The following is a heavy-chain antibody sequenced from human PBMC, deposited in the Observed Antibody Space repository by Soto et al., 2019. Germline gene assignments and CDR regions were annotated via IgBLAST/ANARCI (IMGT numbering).Heavy chain of an antibody. Sequence: SETLSFTCTVSGGCLYRGDYYCRWIRKPPGKGLEWIGYIYYSGSTYYNPSLKSRVTISVDTSEDQLSLKVTSVTAADTAMYYCACLRGKVGSPIDSWGQGTQVTV. V-gene: IGHV4-30-4*02. CDR3: ACLRGKVGSPIDS. CDR1: GGCLYRGDYY. D-gene: IGHD2-15*01. CDR2: IYYSGST. J-gene: IGHJ4*02.